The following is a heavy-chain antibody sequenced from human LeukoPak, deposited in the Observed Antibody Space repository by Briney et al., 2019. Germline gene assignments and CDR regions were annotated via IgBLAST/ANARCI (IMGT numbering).Heavy chain of an antibody. CDR3: ARASYDSSGYYLGMPNYYYYYMDV. CDR1: DGSFSGYY. CDR2: INHSGST. V-gene: IGHV4-34*01. J-gene: IGHJ6*03. Sequence: SETLSLTCAVYDGSFSGYYWSWIRQPPGKGLEWIGEINHSGSTNYNPSLKSRGTISVDTSKNQFSLKLSSVTAADTAVYYCARASYDSSGYYLGMPNYYYYYMDVWGKGTTVTISS. D-gene: IGHD3-22*01.